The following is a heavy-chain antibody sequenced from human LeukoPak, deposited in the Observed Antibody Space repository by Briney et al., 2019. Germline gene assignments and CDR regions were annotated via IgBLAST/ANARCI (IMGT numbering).Heavy chain of an antibody. J-gene: IGHJ4*02. CDR2: IYYSGST. V-gene: IGHV4-39*01. Sequence: PSETLSLTCTVSGGSISSSSYYWGWIRQPPGKGLEWIGRIYYSGSTYYNPSLKSRVTISVDTSKNRFSLRLSSVTAADTAVYYCARLVSGSGSYYFDYWGQGILVTVSS. D-gene: IGHD1-26*01. CDR3: ARLVSGSGSYYFDY. CDR1: GGSISSSSYY.